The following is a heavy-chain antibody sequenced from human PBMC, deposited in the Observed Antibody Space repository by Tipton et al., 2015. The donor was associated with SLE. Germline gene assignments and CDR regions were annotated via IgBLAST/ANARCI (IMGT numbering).Heavy chain of an antibody. J-gene: IGHJ4*02. CDR3: ARSLTYYYDSSGLLGY. Sequence: SLRLSCSASGFTFSSYAMHWVRQAPGKGLEYVSAISSNGGSTYYADSVKGRFTISRDNSKNTLYLQMNSLRAEDTAVYYCARSLTYYYDSSGLLGYWGQGTLVTVSS. V-gene: IGHV3-64*04. D-gene: IGHD3-22*01. CDR2: ISSNGGST. CDR1: GFTFSSYA.